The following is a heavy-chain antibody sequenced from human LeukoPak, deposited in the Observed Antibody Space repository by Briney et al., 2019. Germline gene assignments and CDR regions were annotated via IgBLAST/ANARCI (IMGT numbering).Heavy chain of an antibody. V-gene: IGHV7-4-1*02. D-gene: IGHD3-22*01. CDR2: INTNTGNP. Sequence: GASVKVSCKASGYTFTNYAMNWVRQAPGQGLEWMGWINTNTGNPTYAQGFTGRFVFSLDTSVSTAYLQTSSLKAEDTAVYFCARESVYYDSSAYLLRWGQGTLVTVSS. CDR3: ARESVYYDSSAYLLR. CDR1: GYTFTNYA. J-gene: IGHJ4*02.